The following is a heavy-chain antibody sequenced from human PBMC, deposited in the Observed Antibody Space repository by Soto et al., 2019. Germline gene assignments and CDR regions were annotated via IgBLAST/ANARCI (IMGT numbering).Heavy chain of an antibody. D-gene: IGHD5-12*01. CDR3: ARGNHRWLQLWYFDL. V-gene: IGHV1-69*12. J-gene: IGHJ2*01. CDR2: IIPIFGTA. Sequence: QVQLVQSGAEVTKPGSSVTVSCKASGGTFSSYTISWGRQAPGQGLEWMGGIIPIFGTANYAQKFQGRVTITADESTSTAYMELSSLRSEDTAVYYCARGNHRWLQLWYFDLWGRGTLVTVSS. CDR1: GGTFSSYT.